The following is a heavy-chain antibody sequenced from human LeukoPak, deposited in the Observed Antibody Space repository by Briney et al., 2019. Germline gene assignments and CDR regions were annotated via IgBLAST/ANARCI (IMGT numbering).Heavy chain of an antibody. D-gene: IGHD3-22*01. CDR3: ARGSIGYYYDSSGYYYRQRYYYGMDV. CDR1: GGSFSGYY. J-gene: IGHJ6*02. CDR2: INHSGST. V-gene: IGHV4-34*01. Sequence: PSETLSLTCAVYGGSFSGYYWSWIRQPPGKGLEWIGEINHSGSTNYNPSLKSRVTISVDTSKNQFSLKLSSVTAADTAVYYCARGSIGYYYDSSGYYYRQRYYYGMDVWGQGTTVTVSS.